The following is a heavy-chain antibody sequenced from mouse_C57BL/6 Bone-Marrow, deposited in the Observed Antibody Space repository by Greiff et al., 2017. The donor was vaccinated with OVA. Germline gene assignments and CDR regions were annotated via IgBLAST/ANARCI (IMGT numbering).Heavy chain of an antibody. V-gene: IGHV1-69*01. J-gene: IGHJ1*03. Sequence: QVQLQQPGAELVMPGASVKLSCKASGYTFTSYWMHWVKQRPGQGLEWIGEIDPSDSYTNYNQKFKGKSTLTVDKSSSTAYMQLSSLTSEDSAVYYCARPPSYYEPLYWYFDVWGTGTTVTVSS. CDR3: ARPPSYYEPLYWYFDV. CDR1: GYTFTSYW. D-gene: IGHD1-1*02. CDR2: IDPSDSYT.